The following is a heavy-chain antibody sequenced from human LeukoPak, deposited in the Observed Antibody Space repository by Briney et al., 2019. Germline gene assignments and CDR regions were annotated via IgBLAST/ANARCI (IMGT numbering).Heavy chain of an antibody. J-gene: IGHJ4*02. D-gene: IGHD1-26*01. CDR2: IYHSGST. CDR1: GGSISSGGYS. V-gene: IGHV4-30-2*01. Sequence: SSETLSLTCAVSGGSISSGGYSWSWIRQPPGKGLEWIGYIYHSGSTYYNPSLKSRVTISVDRSKNQFSLKLSSVTAADTAVYYCARGVGATTYFDYWGQGTLVTVSS. CDR3: ARGVGATTYFDY.